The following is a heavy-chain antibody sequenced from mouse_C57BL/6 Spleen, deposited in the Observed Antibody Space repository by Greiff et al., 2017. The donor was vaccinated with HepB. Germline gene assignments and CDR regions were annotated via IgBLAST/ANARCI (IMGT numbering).Heavy chain of an antibody. CDR2: ISSGSSNI. V-gene: IGHV5-17*01. CDR3: ARDRTTVVATGYFDV. J-gene: IGHJ1*03. D-gene: IGHD1-1*01. CDR1: GFTFSDYG. Sequence: EVKLQESGGGLVKPGGSLKLSCAASGFTFSDYGMHWVRQAPEKGLEWVAYISSGSSNIYYADTVKGRFTISRDNAKNTLFLQMTSLRSEDTAMYYCARDRTTVVATGYFDVWGTGTTVTVSS.